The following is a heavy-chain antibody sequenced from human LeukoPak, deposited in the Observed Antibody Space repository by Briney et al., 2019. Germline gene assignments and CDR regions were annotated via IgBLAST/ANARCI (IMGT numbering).Heavy chain of an antibody. D-gene: IGHD3-22*01. CDR3: ARDKAGYYDSSGYSHWYFDL. CDR2: INPSGGST. J-gene: IGHJ2*01. V-gene: IGHV1-46*01. CDR1: GYTFTNYY. Sequence: ASVKVSCKASGYTFTNYYIHWVRQAPGQGLECMGIINPSGGSTSYAQKFQGRVTITADESTSTAYMELSSLRSEDTAVYYCARDKAGYYDSSGYSHWYFDLWGRGTLVTVSS.